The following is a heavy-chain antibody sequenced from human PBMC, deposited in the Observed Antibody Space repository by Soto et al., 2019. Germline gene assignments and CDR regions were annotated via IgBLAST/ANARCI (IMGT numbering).Heavy chain of an antibody. Sequence: PSETLSLTCTVSGGSISSSSYYWGWIRQPPGKGLEWIGSIYYSGSTYYNLSLKSRVTISVDTSKNQFSLKLSSVTAADTAVYYCARLGNLSWFDPWGQGTLVTVSS. D-gene: IGHD1-7*01. CDR1: GGSISSSSYY. CDR2: IYYSGST. J-gene: IGHJ5*02. CDR3: ARLGNLSWFDP. V-gene: IGHV4-39*01.